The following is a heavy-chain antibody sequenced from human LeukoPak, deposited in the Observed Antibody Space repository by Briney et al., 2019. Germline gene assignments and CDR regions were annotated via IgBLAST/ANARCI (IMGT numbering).Heavy chain of an antibody. D-gene: IGHD4-17*01. CDR3: ARGPTLFYGDYVDY. CDR1: GFTFSTNG. CDR2: ISFDGSNK. Sequence: PGRSLRLSCAASGFTFSTNGMHWVRQPPGKGLEWVAIISFDGSNKYYADSVKGRFTISRDNSQNTLYLQLNSLRPEDTAVYYCARGPTLFYGDYVDYWGQGTLVTVSS. J-gene: IGHJ4*02. V-gene: IGHV3-30*19.